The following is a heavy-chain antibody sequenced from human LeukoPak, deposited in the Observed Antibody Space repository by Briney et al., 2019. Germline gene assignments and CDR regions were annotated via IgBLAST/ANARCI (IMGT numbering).Heavy chain of an antibody. CDR1: GFTFSIYG. Sequence: GRSLRLSCAASGFTFSIYGMHWVRQAPGKGLEWVAVIWYDGSNKYYAVAVTGRFTISRENSKNTLYLQMNSLRAEDTAVYYCARDRGVRIAAADPTFDYWGQGTLVTVSS. J-gene: IGHJ4*02. CDR3: ARDRGVRIAAADPTFDY. V-gene: IGHV3-33*01. CDR2: IWYDGSNK. D-gene: IGHD6-13*01.